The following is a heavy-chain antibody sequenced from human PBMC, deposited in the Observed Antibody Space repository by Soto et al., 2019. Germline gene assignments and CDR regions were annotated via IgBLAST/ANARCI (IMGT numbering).Heavy chain of an antibody. J-gene: IGHJ4*02. CDR3: AKIVTRHSLVPVFDQ. CDR2: ISWDSGSI. D-gene: IGHD2-21*01. V-gene: IGHV3-9*01. Sequence: PGGSLRLSCVASGFRFDEYAIHWVRQAPGKGLEWVSGISWDSGSINYAGSVRGRFTVSRDNAKNSLYLHMTSLRSEDTAFYYCAKIVTRHSLVPVFDQWGQGALVTAPQ. CDR1: GFRFDEYA.